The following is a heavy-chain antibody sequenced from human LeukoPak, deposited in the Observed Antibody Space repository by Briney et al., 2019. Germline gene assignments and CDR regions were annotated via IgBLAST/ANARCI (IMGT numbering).Heavy chain of an antibody. Sequence: PSETLSLTCTVSGGSISSYYWSWIRQPPGKGLEWNGYIYYSGSTNYNPSLKSRVTISVDTSKNQFSLKLSSVTAADTAVYYCARVYDILTGYYGMDVWGQGTTVTVSS. CDR2: IYYSGST. CDR3: ARVYDILTGYYGMDV. CDR1: GGSISSYY. J-gene: IGHJ6*02. V-gene: IGHV4-59*01. D-gene: IGHD3-9*01.